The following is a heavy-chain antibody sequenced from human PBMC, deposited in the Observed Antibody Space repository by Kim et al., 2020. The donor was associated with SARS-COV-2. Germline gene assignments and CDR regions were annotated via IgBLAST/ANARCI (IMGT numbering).Heavy chain of an antibody. CDR1: GFTFSSYG. CDR3: AIGTDSGYDTDFDY. D-gene: IGHD5-12*01. Sequence: GGSLRLSCAASGFTFSSYGMHWVRQAPGKGLEWVAVIWYDGSNKYYADSVKGRFTISRDNSKNTLYLQMNSLRAEDTAVYYCAIGTDSGYDTDFDYWGQGTLFTASS. CDR2: IWYDGSNK. J-gene: IGHJ4*02. V-gene: IGHV3-33*01.